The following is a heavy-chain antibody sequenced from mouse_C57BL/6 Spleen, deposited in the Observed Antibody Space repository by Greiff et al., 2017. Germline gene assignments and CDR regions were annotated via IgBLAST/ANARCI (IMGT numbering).Heavy chain of an antibody. CDR3: ARHGEAHFYDYVPWFAY. CDR2: ISSGGSYT. D-gene: IGHD2-4*01. Sequence: EVQGVESGGDLVKPGGSLKLSCAASGFTFSSYGMSWVRQTPDKRLEWVATISSGGSYTYYPDSVKGRFTISRDNAKNTLYLQMSSLKSEDTAMYYCARHGEAHFYDYVPWFAYWGQGTLVTVSA. J-gene: IGHJ3*01. V-gene: IGHV5-6*01. CDR1: GFTFSSYG.